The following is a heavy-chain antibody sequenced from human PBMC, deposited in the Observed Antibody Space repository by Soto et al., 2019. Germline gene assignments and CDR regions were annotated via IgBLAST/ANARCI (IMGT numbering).Heavy chain of an antibody. CDR3: ARCKAYYYYYMDV. CDR1: GGSFSGYY. Sequence: QVQLQQWGAGLLKPSETLSLTCAVYGGSFSGYYWSWIRQPPGKGLEWIGEINHSGSTNYNPSLKSRVTISVDTSKNQFSLKLSSVTAADTAVYYCARCKAYYYYYMDVWGKGTTVTVSS. CDR2: INHSGST. V-gene: IGHV4-34*01. J-gene: IGHJ6*03.